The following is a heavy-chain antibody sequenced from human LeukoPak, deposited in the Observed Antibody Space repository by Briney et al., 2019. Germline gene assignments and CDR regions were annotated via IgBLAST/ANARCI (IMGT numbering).Heavy chain of an antibody. Sequence: ASVKVSCKASGYTFTGYYMHWVRQAPGQGLEWMGWINPNSGGTNYAQKFQGRVTMTRDTSISTAYMELSRLRSDDTAVYYCARTFTGSDYMDVWGKGTTVTISS. V-gene: IGHV1-2*02. D-gene: IGHD3-16*01. CDR1: GYTFTGYY. CDR3: ARTFTGSDYMDV. J-gene: IGHJ6*03. CDR2: INPNSGGT.